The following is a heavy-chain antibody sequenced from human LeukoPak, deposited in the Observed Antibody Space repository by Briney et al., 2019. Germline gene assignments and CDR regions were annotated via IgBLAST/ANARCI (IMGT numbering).Heavy chain of an antibody. V-gene: IGHV1-46*01. CDR1: GYTFTSYY. Sequence: GASVKVSCKASGYTFTSYYMHWVRQAPGQGLEWMGIINPSGGSTSYAQKFQGRVTMTRDTSTSTVYMELSSLRSEDTAVYYCARDSMTSIAAAGTSNLPNDYWGQGTLVTVSS. CDR2: INPSGGST. D-gene: IGHD6-13*01. CDR3: ARDSMTSIAAAGTSNLPNDY. J-gene: IGHJ4*02.